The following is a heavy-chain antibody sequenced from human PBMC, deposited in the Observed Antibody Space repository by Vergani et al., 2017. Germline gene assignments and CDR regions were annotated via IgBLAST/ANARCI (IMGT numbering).Heavy chain of an antibody. V-gene: IGHV3-30*18. D-gene: IGHD4-23*01. CDR1: GFSLRSYG. Sequence: QVQLVESGGGVVQPGKSLSLSCAASGFSLRSYGMHWVRQATGKGLEWVAVISYDGSNKYYADSVKGRFTISRDTFKNTLYLQINSLRAEDTAVYYCAKDLPSGAYGGDWLAPWGQGTLVTVSS. J-gene: IGHJ5*02. CDR2: ISYDGSNK. CDR3: AKDLPSGAYGGDWLAP.